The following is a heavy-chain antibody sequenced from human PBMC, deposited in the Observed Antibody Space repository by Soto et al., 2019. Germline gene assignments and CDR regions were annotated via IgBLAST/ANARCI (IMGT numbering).Heavy chain of an antibody. CDR3: ARAFVDYDILEVHFPYGMGV. CDR1: GYTFTSYG. Sequence: ASVKVSCKASGYTFTSYGISWVRQAPGQGLEWMGWISAYNGNTNYAQKLQGRVTMTTDTSTSTAYMELRSLRSDDTAVYYCARAFVDYDILEVHFPYGMGVWRKLPTVPV. D-gene: IGHD3-9*01. V-gene: IGHV1-18*04. CDR2: ISAYNGNT. J-gene: IGHJ6*01.